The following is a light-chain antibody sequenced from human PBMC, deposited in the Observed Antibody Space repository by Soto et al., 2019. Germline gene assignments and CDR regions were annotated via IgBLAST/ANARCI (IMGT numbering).Light chain of an antibody. V-gene: IGKV3-20*01. J-gene: IGKJ2*01. CDR2: GAS. CDR1: QSVRSSY. CDR3: QQYGSTPKT. Sequence: EIVLTQSPGTLSLSPGERATLSCRASQSVRSSYLAWFQQKPGHAPRLLIYGASSRATGIPDRFSGSESGTDFTLTISRLEPEDFAVYYCQQYGSTPKTFGQGTKLEIK.